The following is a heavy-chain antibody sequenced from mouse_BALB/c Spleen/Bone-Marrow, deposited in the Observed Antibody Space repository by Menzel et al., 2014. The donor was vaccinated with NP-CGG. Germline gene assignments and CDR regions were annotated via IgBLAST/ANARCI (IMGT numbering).Heavy chain of an antibody. CDR2: VDPANGNT. D-gene: IGHD2-14*01. V-gene: IGHV14-3*02. CDR1: GFNIKDTY. CDR3: ARYRLGTYLDY. Sequence: EVQLQESGAELVKPGASVKLSCTASGFNIKDTYMHWVKQRPEQGLERIGRVDPANGNTKYDPKFQGKATITADTSSNTAYLQLSSLTSEDTVVYYCARYRLGTYLDYWGQGTTLTVSS. J-gene: IGHJ2*01.